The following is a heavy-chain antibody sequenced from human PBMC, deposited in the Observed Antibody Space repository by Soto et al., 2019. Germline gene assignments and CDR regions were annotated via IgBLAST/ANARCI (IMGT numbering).Heavy chain of an antibody. V-gene: IGHV1-18*01. CDR1: GYSFTAYG. Sequence: QVQVVQSGDEVKETGASVRVSCKTSGYSFTAYGISWVRQAPGQGLEWMGWISCYNGKTKYAQKVQGRVTMTTDTTTSTAYMEVRSLISDDSAIYYCARDAPPPELRFLEWHNYDYNGMDVWGQGPTVTVSS. J-gene: IGHJ6*02. D-gene: IGHD3-3*01. CDR3: ARDAPPPELRFLEWHNYDYNGMDV. CDR2: ISCYNGKT.